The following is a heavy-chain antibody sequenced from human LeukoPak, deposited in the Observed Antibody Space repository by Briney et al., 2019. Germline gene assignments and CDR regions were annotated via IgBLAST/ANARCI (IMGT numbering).Heavy chain of an antibody. Sequence: GASVKVSCKASGYTFTSCAMNWVRQAPGQGLEWMGWINTNTGNPTYAQGFTGRFVFSLDTSVSTAYLQISSLKAEDTAVYYCARDRTAAAGTGNYYYYGMDVWGQGTTVTVSS. CDR2: INTNTGNP. D-gene: IGHD6-13*01. CDR3: ARDRTAAAGTGNYYYYGMDV. V-gene: IGHV7-4-1*02. J-gene: IGHJ6*02. CDR1: GYTFTSCA.